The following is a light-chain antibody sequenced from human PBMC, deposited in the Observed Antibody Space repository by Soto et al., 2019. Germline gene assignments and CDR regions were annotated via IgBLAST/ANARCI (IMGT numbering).Light chain of an antibody. Sequence: DIQLTQSPSFLSASVGDRVTITCRASQGISSYLAWYQQKPWKAPKLLIYAASTLQSGVPSRFSGSGSGTEFTLTISRLQPEDFATYYCQPLNSPGFTFGPGTKVDIK. J-gene: IGKJ3*01. CDR1: QGISSY. CDR3: QPLNSPGFT. CDR2: AAS. V-gene: IGKV1-9*01.